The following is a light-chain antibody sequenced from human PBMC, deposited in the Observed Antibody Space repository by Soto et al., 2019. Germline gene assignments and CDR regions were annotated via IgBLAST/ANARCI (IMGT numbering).Light chain of an antibody. Sequence: EIVLPRSPGTLSLSPVNRATLSCRASQSLTNSYIAWYQVKPGQAPRLLIYDTSSRATGIPDRFSGSGSGTDFTLTITRLEPEDFAVFYGQQYGTSEIIVGQGTRLEIK. CDR2: DTS. CDR1: QSLTNSY. CDR3: QQYGTSEII. J-gene: IGKJ5*01. V-gene: IGKV3-20*01.